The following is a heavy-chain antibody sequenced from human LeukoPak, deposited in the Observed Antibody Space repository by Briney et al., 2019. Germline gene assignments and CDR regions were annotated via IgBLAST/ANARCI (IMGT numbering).Heavy chain of an antibody. V-gene: IGHV4-61*05. CDR1: GGSISSTNYY. CDR3: ARGGSYYGYFDY. J-gene: IGHJ4*02. D-gene: IGHD1-26*01. CDR2: IYYSGST. Sequence: PSETLSLTCTVSGGSISSTNYYWGWIRQPPGKGLEWIGYIYYSGSTNYNPSLKSRVTISVDASKNQFSLKLSSVTAADTAVYYCARGGSYYGYFDYWGQGTLVTVSS.